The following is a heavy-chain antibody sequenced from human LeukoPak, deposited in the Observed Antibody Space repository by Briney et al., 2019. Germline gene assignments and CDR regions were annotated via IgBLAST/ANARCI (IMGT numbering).Heavy chain of an antibody. CDR1: GGSISSGGYY. CDR3: ARVGYCSGGSCYLPPGWFDP. V-gene: IGHV4-31*03. D-gene: IGHD2-15*01. J-gene: IGHJ5*02. Sequence: SETLSLTCTVSGGSISSGGYYWSWIRQHPGRGLEWIGYIYYSGSTYYNPSLKSRVTISVDTSKNQFSLKLSSVTAADTAVYYCARVGYCSGGSCYLPPGWFDPWGQGTLVTVSS. CDR2: IYYSGST.